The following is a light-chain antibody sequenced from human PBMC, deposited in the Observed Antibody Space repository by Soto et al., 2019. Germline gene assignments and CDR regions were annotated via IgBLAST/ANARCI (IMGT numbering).Light chain of an antibody. CDR2: LGS. V-gene: IGKV2-28*01. CDR3: MQALQTPWT. CDR1: QSLLHSNGYNY. J-gene: IGKJ1*01. Sequence: DIVMTQSPLSLTVTPGEPASISCRSSQSLLHSNGYNYLDWYLQKPGQSPQLLIYLGSNRASGGPDRFSGSGSGTDFTLKISRVGAEDVGVYYCMQALQTPWTFGQGTKVEIK.